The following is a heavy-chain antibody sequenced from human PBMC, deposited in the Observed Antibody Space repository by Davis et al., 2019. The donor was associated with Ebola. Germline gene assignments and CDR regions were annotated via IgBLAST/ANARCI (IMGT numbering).Heavy chain of an antibody. V-gene: IGHV3-21*01. CDR2: ISSSSSYI. D-gene: IGHD2-2*01. Sequence: PGGSLRLSCAASGFTFSSYSMNWVRQAPGKGLEWVSSISSSSSYIYYADSVKGRFTISRDNAKNSLYLQMNSLRAEDTAVYYCARGGDIVVVPAAIIDYYYYGMDVWGKGTTVTVSS. CDR3: ARGGDIVVVPAAIIDYYYYGMDV. J-gene: IGHJ6*04. CDR1: GFTFSSYS.